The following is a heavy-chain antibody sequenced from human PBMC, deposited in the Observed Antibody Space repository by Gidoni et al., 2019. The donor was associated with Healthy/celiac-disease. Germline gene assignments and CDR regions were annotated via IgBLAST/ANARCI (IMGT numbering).Heavy chain of an antibody. Sequence: VQLVQSGAAVKKPGYSLKISCKGAADSFTSYWIGWVRQMPGKGLEWMGIIFPGDSDTRYSPSFQGQVTISADKSISTAYLQWSSLKASDTAMYYCARHGDSSGWYGSDYWGQGTLVTVSS. D-gene: IGHD6-19*01. CDR2: IFPGDSDT. V-gene: IGHV5-51*01. J-gene: IGHJ4*02. CDR1: ADSFTSYW. CDR3: ARHGDSSGWYGSDY.